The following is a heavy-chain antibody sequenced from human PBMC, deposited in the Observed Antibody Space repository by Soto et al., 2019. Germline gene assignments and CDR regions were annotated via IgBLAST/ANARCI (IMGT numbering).Heavy chain of an antibody. CDR3: ARQGPYGMDV. Sequence: SETLSLTWAVSGGSFSGYYWSWIRQPPGKGLEWVGGINYSGSTKYDPSLKSRATIPVDTSKNEFSLKLSSVTAADTAVYYCARQGPYGMDVWGQGTTVTVSS. CDR2: INYSGST. V-gene: IGHV4-34*01. CDR1: GGSFSGYY. J-gene: IGHJ6*02.